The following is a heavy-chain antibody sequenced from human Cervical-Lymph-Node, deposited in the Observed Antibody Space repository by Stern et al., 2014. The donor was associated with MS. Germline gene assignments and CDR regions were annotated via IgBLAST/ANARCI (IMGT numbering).Heavy chain of an antibody. V-gene: IGHV3-23*04. CDR1: GFTFNTFG. Sequence: EVQLVESGGGLVPPGGSLRLSCAVSGFTFNTFGMSLVRKAPGMGLEWISAISDIGDRTYYADSVQGRFTISRDNSKNTLYLQMNSLSAEDTAVYYCVRDPPLDARFLGLDPWGQGTLVTVSS. CDR2: ISDIGDRT. CDR3: VRDPPLDARFLGLDP. J-gene: IGHJ5*02. D-gene: IGHD3-3*01.